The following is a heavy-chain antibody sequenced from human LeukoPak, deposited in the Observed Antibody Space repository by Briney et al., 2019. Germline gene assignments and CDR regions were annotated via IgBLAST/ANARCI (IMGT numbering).Heavy chain of an antibody. V-gene: IGHV3-7*01. D-gene: IGHD3-3*01. CDR1: YW. CDR3: ARVGLRFLEWTH. J-gene: IGHJ4*02. Sequence: YWXSWXRQAPGKGVEWVANIKQDGSEKYYVDSVKGRFTISRDKDKNSLYLQMNSLRAEDTAVYYCARVGLRFLEWTHWGQGTLVTVSS. CDR2: IKQDGSEK.